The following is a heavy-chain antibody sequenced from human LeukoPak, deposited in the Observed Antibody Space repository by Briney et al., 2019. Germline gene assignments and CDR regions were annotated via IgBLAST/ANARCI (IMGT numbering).Heavy chain of an antibody. J-gene: IGHJ4*02. Sequence: PSETLSLTCAVYGGSFSGYYWSWIRQPPGKGLEWIGEINHSGSTNYNPSLKSRVTISVDTSKTQFSLKLSSVTAAETAVYYCAISKDTAMVFDYWGQGTLVTVSS. CDR1: GGSFSGYY. CDR2: INHSGST. CDR3: AISKDTAMVFDY. D-gene: IGHD5-18*01. V-gene: IGHV4-34*01.